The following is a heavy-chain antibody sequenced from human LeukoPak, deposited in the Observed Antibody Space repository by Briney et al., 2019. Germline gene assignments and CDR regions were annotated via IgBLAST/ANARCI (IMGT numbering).Heavy chain of an antibody. V-gene: IGHV1-18*01. J-gene: IGHJ4*02. D-gene: IGHD2-2*01. CDR2: ISGNNDNP. Sequence: ASVKVSCKASGYTFSNFGISWVRQAPGQGLEWMGWISGNNDNPNYGQKFQGRFTVTTDSSTNTAYMELRNLRSDDTAVYYCARDGTSTDDYWGQGTLITVFS. CDR3: ARDGTSTDDY. CDR1: GYTFSNFG.